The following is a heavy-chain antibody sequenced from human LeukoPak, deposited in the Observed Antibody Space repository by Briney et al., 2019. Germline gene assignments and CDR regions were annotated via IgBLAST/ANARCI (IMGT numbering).Heavy chain of an antibody. Sequence: GGSLRLSCAASGFTFSSYAMSWVRQAQGKGLEWVAGISGSGSTTYYADSVKGRFTISRDNSKNTLHLQMNSLRAEDTAVYYCAKPLSAASGTDFDNWGQGTLVTVSS. J-gene: IGHJ4*02. V-gene: IGHV3-23*01. CDR1: GFTFSSYA. CDR3: AKPLSAASGTDFDN. D-gene: IGHD6-13*01. CDR2: ISGSGSTT.